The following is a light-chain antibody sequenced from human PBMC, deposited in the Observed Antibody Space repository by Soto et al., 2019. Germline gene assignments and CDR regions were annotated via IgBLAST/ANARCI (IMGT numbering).Light chain of an antibody. CDR3: SSYTGSSTLYV. V-gene: IGLV2-14*03. J-gene: IGLJ1*01. CDR2: DVS. Sequence: QSALTQPASVAGSPGQSITISCTGTSSDVGDYDYVSWYRQQPGKAPKLLFYDVSNRPSEISNRFSGSKSANTASLTISGLQAEDEADYYCSSYTGSSTLYVFGTGTKLTVL. CDR1: SSDVGDYDY.